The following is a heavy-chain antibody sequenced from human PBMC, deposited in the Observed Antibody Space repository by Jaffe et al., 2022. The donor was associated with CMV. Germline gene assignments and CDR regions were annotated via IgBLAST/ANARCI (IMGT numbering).Heavy chain of an antibody. CDR2: TYYRSKWYN. CDR1: GDSVSSNSAA. D-gene: IGHD6-13*01. J-gene: IGHJ5*02. CDR3: ARGLEYSSSWVPSVWFDP. V-gene: IGHV6-1*01. Sequence: QVQLQQSGPGLVKPSQTLSLTCAISGDSVSSNSAAWNWIRQSPSRGLEWLGRTYYRSKWYNDYAVSVKSRITINPDTSKNQFSLQLNSVTPEDTAVYYCARGLEYSSSWVPSVWFDPWGQGTLVTVSS.